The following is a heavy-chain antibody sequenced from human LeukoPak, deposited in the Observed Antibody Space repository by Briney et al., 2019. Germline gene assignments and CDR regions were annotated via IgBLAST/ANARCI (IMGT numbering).Heavy chain of an antibody. Sequence: SETLSLTCAVYGGSFSGYYWSWIRQPPGKGLEWIGEINHSGSTNYNPSLKSRVTISVDTSKNQFSLKLSSVTAADTAVYYCAGLTGYCSSTSCYMDWYFDLWGRGTLVTVSS. CDR3: AGLTGYCSSTSCYMDWYFDL. V-gene: IGHV4-34*01. D-gene: IGHD2-2*02. CDR1: GGSFSGYY. CDR2: INHSGST. J-gene: IGHJ2*01.